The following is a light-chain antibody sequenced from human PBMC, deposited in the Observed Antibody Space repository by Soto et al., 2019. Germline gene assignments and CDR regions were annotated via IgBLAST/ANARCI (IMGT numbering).Light chain of an antibody. CDR1: QSVSSD. J-gene: IGKJ5*01. CDR2: AAS. Sequence: DIQMTQSPSSLSASVGDRVTITCRASQSVSSDLNWYQQKAGKAPKLLIYAASILQSGVPPRFSGSGSGTDFTLTINSLQPEDFGTYYCQQNYNIPITFGPGTRLEIK. V-gene: IGKV1-39*01. CDR3: QQNYNIPIT.